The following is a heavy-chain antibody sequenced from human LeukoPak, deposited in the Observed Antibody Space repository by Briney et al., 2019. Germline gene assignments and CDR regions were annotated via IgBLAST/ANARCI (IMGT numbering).Heavy chain of an antibody. V-gene: IGHV3-23*01. CDR3: AKHFCTGLDCSLFDS. Sequence: PGGSLRLSCAASGFTISNYGVSWVRQAPGKGLEWISGIRSAVDTTHYADSVKGRFIISGDNSKNTLSLQLDSLRPEDTALYYCAKHFCTGLDCSLFDSWGQGTLVTVSS. CDR2: IRSAVDTT. CDR1: GFTISNYG. J-gene: IGHJ4*02. D-gene: IGHD3/OR15-3a*01.